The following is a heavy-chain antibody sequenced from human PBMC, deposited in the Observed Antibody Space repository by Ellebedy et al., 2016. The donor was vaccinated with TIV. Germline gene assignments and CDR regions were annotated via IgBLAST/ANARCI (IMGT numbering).Heavy chain of an antibody. CDR1: GYTFTSYA. CDR2: INAGNGNT. J-gene: IGHJ5*02. V-gene: IGHV1-3*01. Sequence: ASVKVSXXASGYTFTSYAMHWVRQAPGQRLEWMGWINAGNGNTKYSQKFQGRVTITRDTSASTAYMELSSLRSEDTAVYYCARDLLWGPMVRGVITPWGQGTLVTVSS. D-gene: IGHD3-10*01. CDR3: ARDLLWGPMVRGVITP.